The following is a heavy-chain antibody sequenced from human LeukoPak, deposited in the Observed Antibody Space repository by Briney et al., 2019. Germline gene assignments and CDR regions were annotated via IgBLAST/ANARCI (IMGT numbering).Heavy chain of an antibody. V-gene: IGHV1-46*01. CDR3: ASVYKHGMDV. CDR2: LNPSGGSS. CDR1: GYTVTSYY. D-gene: IGHD5-24*01. J-gene: IGHJ6*02. Sequence: ASVKVSCKASGYTVTSYYMHWVRQAPGQELEWMAILNPSGGSSNYAQKFQGRATLTRATSTGTVYMELSSLRSEDTAVYYCASVYKHGMDVWGQGTTVTVSS.